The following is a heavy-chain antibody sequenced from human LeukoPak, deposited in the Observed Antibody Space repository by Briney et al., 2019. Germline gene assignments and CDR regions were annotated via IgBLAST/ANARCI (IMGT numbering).Heavy chain of an antibody. D-gene: IGHD3-10*01. CDR2: INPNSGGT. V-gene: IGHV1-2*02. CDR1: GYTFTGYY. CDR3: ARDLGGSGSYDGDY. J-gene: IGHJ4*02. Sequence: ASAKVSCKASGYTFTGYYMHWVRQAPGQGLEWMGWINPNSGGTNYAQKFQGRVTMTRDASISTAYMELSRLRSDDTAVYYCARDLGGSGSYDGDYWGQGTLVTVSS.